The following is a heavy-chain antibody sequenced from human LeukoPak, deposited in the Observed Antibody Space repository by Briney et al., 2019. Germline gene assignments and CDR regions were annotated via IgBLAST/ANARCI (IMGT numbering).Heavy chain of an antibody. CDR2: LNPNSGGT. CDR1: GYTFTGYY. Sequence: ASVKVSCKASGYTFTGYYMYWVRQAPGQGLEWMGWLNPNSGGTNYAQKFQGRVTMTGDTSITTAYMELSRLRSDDTAVYYCAADPLSAFDIWGQGTMVTVSS. CDR3: AADPLSAFDI. V-gene: IGHV1-2*02. J-gene: IGHJ3*02.